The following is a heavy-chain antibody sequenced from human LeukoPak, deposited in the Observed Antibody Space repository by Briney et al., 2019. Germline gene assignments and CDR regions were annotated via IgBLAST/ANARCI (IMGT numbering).Heavy chain of an antibody. CDR1: GFTFSSYG. Sequence: GGSLRLSCAASGFTFSSYGMSWVRQAPGKGLEWVSTISGSGGRTYYADSVKGRFTISRDNSKNTLYLQMNSLRAGDTAVYYCARAAYSSTWYSRYFDLWGRGTLVTVSS. CDR2: ISGSGGRT. CDR3: ARAAYSSTWYSRYFDL. J-gene: IGHJ2*01. V-gene: IGHV3-23*01. D-gene: IGHD6-13*01.